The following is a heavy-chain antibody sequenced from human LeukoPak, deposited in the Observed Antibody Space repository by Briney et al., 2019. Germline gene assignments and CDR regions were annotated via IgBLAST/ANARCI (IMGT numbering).Heavy chain of an antibody. CDR1: GFTFSNYW. V-gene: IGHV3-74*01. CDR2: INDDGSAT. D-gene: IGHD3-9*01. J-gene: IGHJ2*01. CDR3: ARVMGRLVRNWYFDL. Sequence: GGSLRLSCAASGFTFSNYWMHWVRQVPGKGLVWVSRINDDGSATFYADSVKGRFTISRDNAKNTLFLQINSLRAEDTAVYYCARVMGRLVRNWYFDLWGRGTLVTVSS.